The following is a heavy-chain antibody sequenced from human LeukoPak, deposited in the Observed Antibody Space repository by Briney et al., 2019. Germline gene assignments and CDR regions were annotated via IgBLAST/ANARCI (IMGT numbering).Heavy chain of an antibody. D-gene: IGHD6-13*01. J-gene: IGHJ4*02. Sequence: GGSLRLSCAASGFTFSSYEMNWVRQAPGKGLEWVSGISGSGIGGRTHYADSVKGRFTISRDNSKNTLYLQMNSLRAEDTAVYYCARITGGIAAAGLDYWGQGTLVTVSS. V-gene: IGHV3-23*01. CDR3: ARITGGIAAAGLDY. CDR1: GFTFSSYE. CDR2: ISGSGIGGRT.